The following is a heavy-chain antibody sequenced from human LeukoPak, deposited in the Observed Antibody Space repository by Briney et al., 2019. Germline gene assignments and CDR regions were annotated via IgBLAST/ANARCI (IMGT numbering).Heavy chain of an antibody. J-gene: IGHJ5*02. CDR3: AKDYPYSSSWYGNWFNP. Sequence: GGSLRLSCAASGFTFSSYGMHWVRQAPGKGLEWVAVISYDGSNKYYADSVKGRFTISRDNSKNTLYLQMNSLRAEDTAVYYCAKDYPYSSSWYGNWFNPWGQGTLVTVSS. D-gene: IGHD6-13*01. V-gene: IGHV3-30*18. CDR1: GFTFSSYG. CDR2: ISYDGSNK.